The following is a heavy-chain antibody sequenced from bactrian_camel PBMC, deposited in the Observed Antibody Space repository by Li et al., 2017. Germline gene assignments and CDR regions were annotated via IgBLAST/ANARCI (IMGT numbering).Heavy chain of an antibody. CDR3: AARNGYCSSGFWRGRGNR. CDR1: RPQPQDTASLYTFDSAC. J-gene: IGHJ4*01. Sequence: HVQLVESGGGSVQAGGSLRLSCEASRPQPQDTASLYTFDSACMGWFRQAPGKEPEGVAAQRDAATYYADSVKGRFTISEDNAKKTLYLQMNSLKPEDTAMYYCAARNGYCSSGFWRGRGNRWGQGTQVTVS. D-gene: IGHD1*01. CDR2: QRDAAT. V-gene: IGHV3S55*01.